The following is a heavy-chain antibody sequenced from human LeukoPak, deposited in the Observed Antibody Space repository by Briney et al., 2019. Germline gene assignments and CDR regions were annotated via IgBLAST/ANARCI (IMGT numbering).Heavy chain of an antibody. J-gene: IGHJ4*02. CDR2: IYYSGST. CDR1: GGSISSHY. V-gene: IGHV4-59*11. Sequence: SETLSLTCTVSGGSISSHYWSWIRQPPGKGLEWIGYIYYSGSTNYNPSLKSRVTISVDTSKNQFSLKLSSVIAADTAVYYCARSADFDYWGQGTLVTVSS. CDR3: ARSADFDY.